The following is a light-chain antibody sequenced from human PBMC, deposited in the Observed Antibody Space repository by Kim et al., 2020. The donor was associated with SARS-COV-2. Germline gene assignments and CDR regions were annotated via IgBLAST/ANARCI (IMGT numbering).Light chain of an antibody. CDR3: QQYHNWPPIT. Sequence: EIVMTQSPATLSVSPGERATLSCRASQSVSSNLAWYQQKPGQAPRLLIYGVSTRAAGIPARFSGSGSGTEFTLSISSLQSEDFAVYYCQQYHNWPPITFGQGRRLEIK. V-gene: IGKV3-15*01. J-gene: IGKJ5*01. CDR2: GVS. CDR1: QSVSSN.